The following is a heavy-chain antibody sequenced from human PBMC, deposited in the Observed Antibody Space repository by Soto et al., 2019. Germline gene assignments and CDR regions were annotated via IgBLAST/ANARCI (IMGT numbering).Heavy chain of an antibody. D-gene: IGHD6-6*01. CDR2: INHSGST. CDR1: GGSFSGYY. J-gene: IGHJ4*02. V-gene: IGHV4-34*01. CDR3: AGLVLMKMDY. Sequence: PSETLSLTCAVYGGSFSGYYWSWIRQPPGKGLEWIGEINHSGSTNYNPSLKSRVTISVDTSKNQFSLKLSSVTAADTAVYYCAGLVLMKMDYWGQGPLVTVSS.